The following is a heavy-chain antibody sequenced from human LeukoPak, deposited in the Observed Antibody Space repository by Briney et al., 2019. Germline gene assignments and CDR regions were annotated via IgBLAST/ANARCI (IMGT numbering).Heavy chain of an antibody. CDR3: AKDGGYSYGYPTYYFDY. J-gene: IGHJ4*02. V-gene: IGHV3-30*18. CDR1: GFTFSSYG. CDR2: ISYDGSNK. D-gene: IGHD5-18*01. Sequence: PGRSLRLSCAASGFTFSSYGMHWVRQAPGKGLEWVAVISYDGSNKYYADSVKGRFTISRDNSKNTLYLQMNSLRAEDTAVYYCAKDGGYSYGYPTYYFDYWGQGTLVTVSS.